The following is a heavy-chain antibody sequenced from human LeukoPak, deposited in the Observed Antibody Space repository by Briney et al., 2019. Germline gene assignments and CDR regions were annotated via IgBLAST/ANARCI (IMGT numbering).Heavy chain of an antibody. Sequence: GGSLRLSCAASGFTFSSYSMNWVRQAPGKGLEWVSSISSSSSYIYYADSVKGRFTISRDNAKNSLYLQMNSLRAEDTAVHYCARKGITMVQGVDYWGQGTLVTVSS. J-gene: IGHJ4*02. D-gene: IGHD3-10*01. CDR1: GFTFSSYS. V-gene: IGHV3-21*01. CDR2: ISSSSSYI. CDR3: ARKGITMVQGVDY.